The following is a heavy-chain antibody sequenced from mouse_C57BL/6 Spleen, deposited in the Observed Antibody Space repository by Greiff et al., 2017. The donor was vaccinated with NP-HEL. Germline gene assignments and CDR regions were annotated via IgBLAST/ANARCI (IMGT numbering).Heavy chain of an antibody. CDR1: GYTFTDYY. D-gene: IGHD1-1*01. CDR2: INPYNGGT. J-gene: IGHJ2*01. Sequence: EVKLQESGPVLVKPGASVKMSCKASGYTFTDYYMNWVKQSHGKSLEWIGVINPYNGGTSYNQKFKGKATLTVDKSSSTAYMELNSLTSEDSAVYYCARDTVVAYYFDYWGQGTTLTVSS. V-gene: IGHV1-19*01. CDR3: ARDTVVAYYFDY.